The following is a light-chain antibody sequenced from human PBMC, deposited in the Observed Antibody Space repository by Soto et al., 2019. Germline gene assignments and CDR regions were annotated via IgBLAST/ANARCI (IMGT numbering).Light chain of an antibody. V-gene: IGKV3-11*01. CDR1: QSVNSH. J-gene: IGKJ5*01. CDR2: DAP. Sequence: EIVLTQSPATLSLSPGERVTLSCRTSQSVNSHLAWYQQKPGQAPRLLIYDAPNRASGIPARFSGSGSGTDFTLTISSLEPEDFAVYYCQQRSSWPKVTFGQGTRLEIK. CDR3: QQRSSWPKVT.